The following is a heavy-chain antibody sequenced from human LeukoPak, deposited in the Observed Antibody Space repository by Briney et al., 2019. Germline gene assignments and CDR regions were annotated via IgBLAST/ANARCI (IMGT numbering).Heavy chain of an antibody. CDR3: ARERTTGREFDY. D-gene: IGHD4-11*01. CDR1: GDSISSSSYY. Sequence: SETLSLTCTVSGDSISSSSYYWGWIRQPPGKGLEWIGYIYYSGSTNYNPSLKNRVTISVDTSKNQFSLKLSSVTAADTAVYFCARERTTGREFDYWGQGTLVTVSS. CDR2: IYYSGST. V-gene: IGHV4-61*01. J-gene: IGHJ4*02.